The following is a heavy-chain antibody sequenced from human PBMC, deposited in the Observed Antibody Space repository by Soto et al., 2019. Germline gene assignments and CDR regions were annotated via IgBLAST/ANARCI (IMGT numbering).Heavy chain of an antibody. CDR2: IAYDGRNK. CDR3: AREQERVLDY. J-gene: IGHJ4*02. Sequence: LRLSCAASGFTFSSYAMSWVRQAPGKGLEWVAVIAYDGRNKYYADSVKGRFTISRDNSKNTLYLQMNSLRIEDTAVYYCAREQERVLDYWGQGTLVTVSS. V-gene: IGHV3-30*04. CDR1: GFTFSSYA. D-gene: IGHD1-1*01.